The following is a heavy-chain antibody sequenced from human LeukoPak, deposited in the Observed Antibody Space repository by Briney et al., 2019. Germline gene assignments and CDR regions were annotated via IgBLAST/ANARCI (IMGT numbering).Heavy chain of an antibody. D-gene: IGHD4/OR15-4a*01. J-gene: IGHJ4*02. CDR1: GFTFSSNA. Sequence: GGSLRLSCAASGFTFSSNAMHWVRQAPGKGLEWVAVISYDGSNKYYADSVKGRFTISRDNSKNTLYLQMNSLRAEDTAVYYCARGQSLTFDYWGQGTLVTVSS. V-gene: IGHV3-30-3*01. CDR2: ISYDGSNK. CDR3: ARGQSLTFDY.